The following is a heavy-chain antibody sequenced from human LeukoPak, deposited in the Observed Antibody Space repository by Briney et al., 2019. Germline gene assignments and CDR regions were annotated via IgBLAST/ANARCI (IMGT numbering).Heavy chain of an antibody. V-gene: IGHV1-58*01. CDR3: AAEMDSGSYAFDY. J-gene: IGHJ4*02. CDR1: GFTFTSSA. CDR2: IVVGSGNT. Sequence: SVKVSCKASGFTFTSSAVQWVRQARGQRLEWIGWIVVGSGNTNYAQKFQERVTITRDMSTSTAYMELSSLRSEDTAVYYCAAEMDSGSYAFDYWGQGTLVTVSS. D-gene: IGHD1-26*01.